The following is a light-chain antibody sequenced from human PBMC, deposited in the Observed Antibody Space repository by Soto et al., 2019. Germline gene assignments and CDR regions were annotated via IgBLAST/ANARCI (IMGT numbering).Light chain of an antibody. J-gene: IGKJ5*01. CDR2: AAS. CDR1: QGISNF. Sequence: DIQMTQSPSSLSASVGDRVTITCRASQGISNFLAWYQQKPGKVPKLLISAASTLQSGVPSRFSGSASGTDFTLTITCLQHEDVATYYCQTYSNFITFGQGTLLDIK. V-gene: IGKV1-27*01. CDR3: QTYSNFIT.